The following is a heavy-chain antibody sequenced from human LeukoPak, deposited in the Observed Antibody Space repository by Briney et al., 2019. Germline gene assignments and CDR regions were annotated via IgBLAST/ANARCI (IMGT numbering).Heavy chain of an antibody. D-gene: IGHD2-2*01. CDR1: GFTFSSYS. Sequence: GGSLRLSCAASGFTFSSYSMNWVRQAPGKGLEWVSSISSSSSYIYYADSVKGRFTISRDNAKNSLYLQMDSLRAEDTAVYYCAVRYCSSTSCPLFWGQGTLVTVSS. CDR3: AVRYCSSTSCPLF. CDR2: ISSSSSYI. V-gene: IGHV3-21*01. J-gene: IGHJ4*02.